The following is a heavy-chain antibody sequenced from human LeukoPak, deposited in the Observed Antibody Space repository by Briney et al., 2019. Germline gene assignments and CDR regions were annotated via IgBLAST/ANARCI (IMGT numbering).Heavy chain of an antibody. CDR2: ISWNSGSI. J-gene: IGHJ4*02. CDR3: AKEGRLAARPLDY. Sequence: PGRSLRLSCAASGFTFDDYAMHWVRQAPGKGLEWVSGISWNSGSIGYADSVKGRLTISRDNAKNSLYLQMNSLRAEDTALYYCAKEGRLAARPLDYWGQGTLVTVSS. V-gene: IGHV3-9*01. CDR1: GFTFDDYA. D-gene: IGHD6-6*01.